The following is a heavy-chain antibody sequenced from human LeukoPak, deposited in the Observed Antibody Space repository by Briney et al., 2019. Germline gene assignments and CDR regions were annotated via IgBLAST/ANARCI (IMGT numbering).Heavy chain of an antibody. V-gene: IGHV3-21*01. J-gene: IGHJ6*03. CDR2: ISSSSTYI. CDR3: AKERSPSYYYYYMDV. CDR1: GFTFSSYN. Sequence: GGSLRLSCAASGFTFSSYNMNWVRQAPGKGLEWVSSISSSSTYIYYADSMKGRFTISRDNAKNSLYLQMHSLRAEDTAVYYCAKERSPSYYYYYMDVWGKGTTVTVSS.